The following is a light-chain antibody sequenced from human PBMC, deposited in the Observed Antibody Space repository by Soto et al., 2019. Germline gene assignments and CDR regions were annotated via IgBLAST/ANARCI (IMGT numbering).Light chain of an antibody. Sequence: NFMLTQPHSVSESPGKTVTISCTRSSGSIASNDVQWYQQRPGSAPTTVIYENNQRPSGVPDRFSGSTDGSSNSASLTISGLQTEDEADYYCQSYDSSTVVFGGGTKLTFL. J-gene: IGLJ2*01. V-gene: IGLV6-57*04. CDR3: QSYDSSTVV. CDR1: SGSIASND. CDR2: ENN.